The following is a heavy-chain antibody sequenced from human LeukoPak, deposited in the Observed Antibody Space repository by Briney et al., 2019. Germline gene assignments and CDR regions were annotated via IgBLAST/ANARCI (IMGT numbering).Heavy chain of an antibody. V-gene: IGHV3-20*04. J-gene: IGHJ4*02. CDR1: GFIFDDYG. CDR3: ARAHFSGSFGY. D-gene: IGHD1-26*01. CDR2: INWNGGST. Sequence: GGSLRLSCAASGFIFDDYGMSWVRQAPGRGLEWVSGINWNGGSTSYADSVKGRFTISRDNAKNPLYLQMNSLRAEDTAFYYCARAHFSGSFGYWGQGTLVTVSS.